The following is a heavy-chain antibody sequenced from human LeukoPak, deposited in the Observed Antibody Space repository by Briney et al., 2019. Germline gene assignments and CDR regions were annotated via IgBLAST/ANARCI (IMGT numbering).Heavy chain of an antibody. D-gene: IGHD1-1*01. Sequence: SETLSLTCTVSGGSISSSSFYWGWLRQPPGRGLEWIGTTYYSGTTYYNPSLKSRVTISVDTSKNQFSLKLSSVTAPDTAVYYCARHEDRNWYFDHWGQGTLVTVSS. V-gene: IGHV4-39*01. J-gene: IGHJ4*02. CDR3: ARHEDRNWYFDH. CDR1: GGSISSSSFY. CDR2: TYYSGTT.